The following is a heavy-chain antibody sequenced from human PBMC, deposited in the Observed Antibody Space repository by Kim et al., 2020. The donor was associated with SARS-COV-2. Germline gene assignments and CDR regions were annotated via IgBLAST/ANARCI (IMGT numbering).Heavy chain of an antibody. Sequence: SETLSLTCTVSGGSISSYYWSWIRQPPGKGLEWIGYIYYSGSTNYNPSLKSRVTISVDTSKNQFSLKLSSVTAADTAVYYCARSWAEYYYGSGSYPRWFDPWGQGTLVTVSS. V-gene: IGHV4-59*13. CDR2: IYYSGST. D-gene: IGHD3-10*01. CDR1: GGSISSYY. J-gene: IGHJ5*02. CDR3: ARSWAEYYYGSGSYPRWFDP.